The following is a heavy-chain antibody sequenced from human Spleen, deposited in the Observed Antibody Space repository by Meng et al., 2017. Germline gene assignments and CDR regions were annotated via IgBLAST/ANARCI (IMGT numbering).Heavy chain of an antibody. CDR3: VRSSGWVRTGFDP. J-gene: IGHJ5*02. CDR1: GGSISTSGYD. D-gene: IGHD6-19*01. Sequence: HPQLQESGPGLVKPSEALSLTCSVSGGSISTSGYDWGWIRQPPGKGLEWIGSIGHSGPTYYTPSLRRRVTVSIDTSKNQFSLEVTSVTAADTAVYYCVRSSGWVRTGFDPWGQGTLVTVSS. V-gene: IGHV4-39*01. CDR2: IGHSGPT.